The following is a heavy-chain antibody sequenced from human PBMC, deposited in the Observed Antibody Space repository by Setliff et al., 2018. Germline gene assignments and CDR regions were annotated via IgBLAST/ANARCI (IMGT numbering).Heavy chain of an antibody. Sequence: LRLSCAASGFTFCNYAMSWVRQAPGKGLEWVSIIHSGGSSTYYADSVKGRFTISRDDSKNTLYLQMSSLRVEDTAVYYCAKDVGRGSGYYYYTDVWGKGTTVTVSS. D-gene: IGHD2-15*01. CDR3: AKDVGRGSGYYYYTDV. V-gene: IGHV3-23*03. CDR1: GFTFCNYA. J-gene: IGHJ6*03. CDR2: IHSGGSST.